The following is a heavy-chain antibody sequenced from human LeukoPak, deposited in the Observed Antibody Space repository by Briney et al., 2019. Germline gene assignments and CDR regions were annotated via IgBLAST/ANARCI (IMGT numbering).Heavy chain of an antibody. J-gene: IGHJ3*02. D-gene: IGHD3-22*01. CDR3: ARGPVVQGGLADAFDI. CDR2: ISAYNGNT. V-gene: IGHV1-18*01. Sequence: GASVKVSCKASGYTFTSYGISWVRQAPGQGLEWMGWISAYNGNTNYAQKLQGGVTMTTDTSTSTAYMELRSLRSDDTAVYYCARGPVVQGGLADAFDIWGQGTMVTVSS. CDR1: GYTFTSYG.